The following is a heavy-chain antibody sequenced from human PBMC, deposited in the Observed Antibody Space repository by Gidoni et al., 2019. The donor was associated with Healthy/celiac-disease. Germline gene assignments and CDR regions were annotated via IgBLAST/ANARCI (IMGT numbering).Heavy chain of an antibody. CDR3: ARQSRYYDILTGMGGSRDFDY. D-gene: IGHD3-9*01. CDR2: IYYSGST. CDR1: GGSISSSSYY. Sequence: QLQLQESGPGLVKPSETLSLTCTVSGGSISSSSYYWGWIRQPPGKGLEWIGSIYYSGSTYYNPSLKSRVTISVDTSKNQFSLKLSSVTAADTAVYYCARQSRYYDILTGMGGSRDFDYWGQGTLVTVSS. V-gene: IGHV4-39*01. J-gene: IGHJ4*02.